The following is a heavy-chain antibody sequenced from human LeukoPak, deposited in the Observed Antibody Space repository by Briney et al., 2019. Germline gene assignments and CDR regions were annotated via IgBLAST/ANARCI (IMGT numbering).Heavy chain of an antibody. CDR2: ISGSGGST. CDR3: AKVRSSGYYLDY. D-gene: IGHD3-22*01. J-gene: IGHJ4*02. Sequence: GGSLRLSCAASGFTFSSYAMSWVRQAPGKGLEWVSAISGSGGSTYYADSVKGRFTISRDNPKNTLYLQMNSLRAEDTAVYYCAKVRSSGYYLDYWGQGTLVTVSS. V-gene: IGHV3-23*01. CDR1: GFTFSSYA.